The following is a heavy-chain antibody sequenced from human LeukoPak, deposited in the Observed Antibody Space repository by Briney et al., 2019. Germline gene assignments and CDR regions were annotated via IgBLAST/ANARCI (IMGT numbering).Heavy chain of an antibody. CDR3: ARDWRYYDILTGYSPFDY. CDR2: IYYTGTT. Sequence: SETLSLTCTVSGGSMNINNYYWAWIRQSPGKGLEWLGSIYYTGTTYYNPSLDHRVTISVDTSKNQFSLRLSFVTAADTAVYYCARDWRYYDILTGYSPFDYWGQGTLVTVSS. CDR1: GGSMNINNYY. V-gene: IGHV4-39*07. J-gene: IGHJ4*02. D-gene: IGHD3-9*01.